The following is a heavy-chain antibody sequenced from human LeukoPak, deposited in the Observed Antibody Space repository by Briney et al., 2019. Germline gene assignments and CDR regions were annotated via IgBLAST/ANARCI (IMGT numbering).Heavy chain of an antibody. Sequence: PSETLSLTCTVSGGSISSGDYYWSWIRQPPGKGLEWIGYIYYSGSTYYNPSLKSRVTISVDTSKNQFSLKLSSVTAADTAVYYCARKVEAAAGKTYYYYYGMDVWGQGTTVTVSS. CDR2: IYYSGST. J-gene: IGHJ6*02. V-gene: IGHV4-30-4*01. D-gene: IGHD6-13*01. CDR3: ARKVEAAAGKTYYYYYGMDV. CDR1: GGSISSGDYY.